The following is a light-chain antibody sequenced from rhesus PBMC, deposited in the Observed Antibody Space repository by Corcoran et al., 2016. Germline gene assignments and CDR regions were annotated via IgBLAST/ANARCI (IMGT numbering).Light chain of an antibody. CDR3: LQDYSPPLT. V-gene: IGKV1-94*01. J-gene: IGKJ4*01. CDR2: GAS. CDR1: QGINKA. Sequence: DIQMTQSPSSLSASVGDRVTVTCRASQGINKAVSWYQQKPGEALLLLISGASSLQTGVSSRFSGTRSGTDYTLTISSLHPEDVATYYCLQDYSPPLTFGGGTKVEIK.